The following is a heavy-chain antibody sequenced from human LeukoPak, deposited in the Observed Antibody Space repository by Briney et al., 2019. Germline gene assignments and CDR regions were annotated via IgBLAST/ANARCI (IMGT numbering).Heavy chain of an antibody. CDR2: ISSSSSYI. Sequence: GGSLRLSCAASGFTFSSYSMNWVRQAPGKGLEWVSSISSSSSYIYYADSVKGRFTISRDNAKNSLYLQMNSLRAEDTAVYYCARDRALSYDILTGYFDYWGQGTLVTVS. J-gene: IGHJ4*02. CDR1: GFTFSSYS. V-gene: IGHV3-21*01. D-gene: IGHD3-9*01. CDR3: ARDRALSYDILTGYFDY.